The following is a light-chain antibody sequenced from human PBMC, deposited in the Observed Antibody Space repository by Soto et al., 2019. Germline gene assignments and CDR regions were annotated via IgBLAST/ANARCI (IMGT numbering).Light chain of an antibody. J-gene: IGKJ2*01. CDR1: QGSNKF. V-gene: IGKV1-9*01. CDR3: QQLTNFRFT. CDR2: GAS. Sequence: IQLTQSPSSLSASVGDRVTITCRASQGSNKFLAWYQQRPGKAPQLLVYGASTLQSGVPSRFSGSGSGTDFTLTLSSLQPEDFATYYCQQLTNFRFTFGHGTKLDIK.